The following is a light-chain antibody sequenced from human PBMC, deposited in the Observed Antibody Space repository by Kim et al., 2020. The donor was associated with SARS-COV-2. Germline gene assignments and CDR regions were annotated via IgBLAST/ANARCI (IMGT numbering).Light chain of an antibody. J-gene: IGLJ2*01. Sequence: GQSITISCTGTSSDIGAYNYVFWYQQHPDKAPKFIIYDVNKRPSGISSRFSGFKSDNTASLTISGLQAEDEATYHCSSYAASSTVIFGGGTKLTVL. CDR1: SSDIGAYNY. V-gene: IGLV2-14*03. CDR3: SSYAASSTVI. CDR2: DVN.